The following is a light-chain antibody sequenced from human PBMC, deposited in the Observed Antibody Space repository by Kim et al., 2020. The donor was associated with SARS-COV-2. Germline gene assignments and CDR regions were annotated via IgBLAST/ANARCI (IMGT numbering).Light chain of an antibody. CDR3: ETWDTNPRV. J-gene: IGLJ7*01. CDR1: SGHSSYI. V-gene: IGLV4-60*03. CDR2: LESSGSY. Sequence: QLVLTQSSSASASLGSSVKLTCTLSSGHSSYIIAWHQQQPGKAPRYLMKLESSGSYNKGSGVPDRFSGSSSGADRYLTISNLQSEDEADYYCETWDTNPRVFAGGPQLTVL.